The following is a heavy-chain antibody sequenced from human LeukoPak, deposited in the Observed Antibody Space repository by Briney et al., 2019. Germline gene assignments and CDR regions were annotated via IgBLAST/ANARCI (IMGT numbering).Heavy chain of an antibody. V-gene: IGHV3-11*01. CDR2: ISTSASSI. J-gene: IGHJ4*02. CDR1: GFTFSDYY. Sequence: GGSLRLSCGASGFTFSDYYMSWIRQTPGKGLEWLAYISTSASSIDYADSVKGRFTVSRDNGKNSLFLQMNSLRAEDTAIYYCVRVKGGWLGEKTYDYLGQGTLVTVSS. D-gene: IGHD5-24*01. CDR3: VRVKGGWLGEKTYDY.